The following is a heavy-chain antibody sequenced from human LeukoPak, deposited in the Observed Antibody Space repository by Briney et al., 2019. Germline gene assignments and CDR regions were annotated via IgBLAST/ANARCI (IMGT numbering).Heavy chain of an antibody. D-gene: IGHD3-10*01. CDR2: INPSVGST. CDR3: ARVGTMVRGVIIKNYYAMDV. Sequence: ASVKVSCKASGYTFTSYYIHWVRQAPGQGPEWMGIINPSVGSTSYAQKFEGRVTMTRDTSTNTVYMDLRSLRSEDTAVYYCARVGTMVRGVIIKNYYAMDVWGQGTTVTVSS. CDR1: GYTFTSYY. V-gene: IGHV1-46*01. J-gene: IGHJ6*02.